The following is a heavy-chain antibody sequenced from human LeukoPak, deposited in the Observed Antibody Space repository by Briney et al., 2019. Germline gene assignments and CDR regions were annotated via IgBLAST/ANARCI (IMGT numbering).Heavy chain of an antibody. CDR3: ARASYSTSWYLDY. CDR2: INYSGTT. V-gene: IGHV4-59*13. CDR1: GGSIRSYY. D-gene: IGHD6-13*01. J-gene: IGHJ4*02. Sequence: SETLSLTCTVSGGSIRSYYWSWIRQPPGKGLEWIGYINYSGTTNYNPSLSSRVTISVDASKNQFSLKVTSVTAADTAVYYCARASYSTSWYLDYWGQGTLVTVSS.